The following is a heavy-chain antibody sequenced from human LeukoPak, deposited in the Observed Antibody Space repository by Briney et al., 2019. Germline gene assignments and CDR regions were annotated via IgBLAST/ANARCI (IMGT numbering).Heavy chain of an antibody. CDR3: ARGVPYYYDSSGYYYVAEYFQH. Sequence: SVKVSCKASGGTFSSYAISWVRQAPGQGLEWMGRIIPILGIANYAQKFQGRVTITADKSTSTAYMELSSLRSEDTAVYYCARGVPYYYDSSGYYYVAEYFQHWGQGTLVTVSS. D-gene: IGHD3-22*01. V-gene: IGHV1-69*04. J-gene: IGHJ1*01. CDR1: GGTFSSYA. CDR2: IIPILGIA.